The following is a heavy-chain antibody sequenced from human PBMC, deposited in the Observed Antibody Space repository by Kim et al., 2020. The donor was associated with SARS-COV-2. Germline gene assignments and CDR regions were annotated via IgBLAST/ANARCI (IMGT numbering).Heavy chain of an antibody. D-gene: IGHD5-18*01. V-gene: IGHV3-30*04. J-gene: IGHJ4*02. Sequence: GGSLRLSCAASGFTFSSYAMHWVRQAPGKGLEWVAVISYDGSNKYYADSVKGRFTISRDNSKNTLYLQMNSLRAEDTAVYYCARDPLWVQLWLGYFDYWGQGTLVTVSS. CDR1: GFTFSSYA. CDR2: ISYDGSNK. CDR3: ARDPLWVQLWLGYFDY.